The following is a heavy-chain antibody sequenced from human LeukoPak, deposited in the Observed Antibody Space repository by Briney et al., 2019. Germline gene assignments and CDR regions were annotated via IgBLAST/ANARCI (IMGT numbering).Heavy chain of an antibody. CDR3: AKQDQGIYYDSSGYLDY. D-gene: IGHD3-22*01. V-gene: IGHV3-74*01. J-gene: IGHJ4*02. CDR2: INSDGSST. Sequence: GGSLRLSCAASGFTFSSYWMHWVRRAPGKGLVWVSRINSDGSSTSYADSVKGRFTISRDNAKNTLYLQMNSLRAEDTAVYYCAKQDQGIYYDSSGYLDYWGQGTLVTVSS. CDR1: GFTFSSYW.